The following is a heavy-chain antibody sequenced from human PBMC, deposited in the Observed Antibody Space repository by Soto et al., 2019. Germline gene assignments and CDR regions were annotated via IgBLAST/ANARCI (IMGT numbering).Heavy chain of an antibody. J-gene: IGHJ3*02. CDR2: ISLNSGSI. CDR1: GFTFDYYA. V-gene: IGHV3-9*01. CDR3: AKCLYDSSGYYYCDAFDI. Sequence: PGGSLRLSCAASGFTFDYYAMHWVGQAPGKGLEWVSGISLNSGSIGYADSVKGRFTISRDNAKNSLYLQMNSLRAEDTALYYCAKCLYDSSGYYYCDAFDIWGQGTMVTVSS. D-gene: IGHD3-22*01.